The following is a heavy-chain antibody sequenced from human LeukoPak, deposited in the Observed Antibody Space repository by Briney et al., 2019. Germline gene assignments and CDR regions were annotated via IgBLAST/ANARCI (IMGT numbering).Heavy chain of an antibody. CDR2: IDPSDSDT. V-gene: IGHV5-51*01. J-gene: IGHJ4*02. CDR3: ARQTAMGRSGDY. CDR1: GYSFTSYW. D-gene: IGHD5-18*01. Sequence: GESLKISCKASGYSFTSYWIGWVRHMPGKGLEWMGIIDPSDSDTRYTPPFQGQVTISADRSLSTAYLQWYSLEASDTAMYYCARQTAMGRSGDYWGQGTLVTVSS.